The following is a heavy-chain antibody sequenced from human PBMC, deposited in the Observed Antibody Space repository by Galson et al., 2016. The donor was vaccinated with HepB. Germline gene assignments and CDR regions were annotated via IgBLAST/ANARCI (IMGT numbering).Heavy chain of an antibody. J-gene: IGHJ6*02. V-gene: IGHV4-31*03. CDR3: ARDQGATIPGYYYYGMDV. CDR2: IYHSGST. D-gene: IGHD5-12*01. CDR1: GGSISSGGYY. Sequence: TLSLTCTVSGGSISSGGYYWSWIRQHPGKGLEWIGYIYHSGSTYYNPSLKSRVTISVDTSKSQFSLKLSSVTAADTAVYYCARDQGATIPGYYYYGMDVWGQGTTVTVSS.